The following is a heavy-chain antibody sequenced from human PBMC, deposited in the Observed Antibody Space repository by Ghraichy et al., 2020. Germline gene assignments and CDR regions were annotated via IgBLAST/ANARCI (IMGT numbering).Heavy chain of an antibody. V-gene: IGHV1-8*01. CDR2: MNPNSGNT. CDR3: ARGLRPNYYDSSGYGMDV. CDR1: GYTFTSYD. D-gene: IGHD3-22*01. J-gene: IGHJ6*02. Sequence: ASVKVSCKASGYTFTSYDINWVRQATGQGLEWMGWMNPNSGNTGYAQKFQGRVTMTRNTSISTAYMELSSLRSEDTAVYYCARGLRPNYYDSSGYGMDVWGQGTTVTVSS.